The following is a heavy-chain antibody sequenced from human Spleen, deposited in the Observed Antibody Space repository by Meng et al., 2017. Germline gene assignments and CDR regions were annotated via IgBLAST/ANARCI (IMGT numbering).Heavy chain of an antibody. CDR1: GYTFTGYY. CDR3: ARDYGDYVSEGAFDI. J-gene: IGHJ3*02. V-gene: IGHV1-2*02. D-gene: IGHD4-17*01. Sequence: ASVKVSCKASGYTFTGYYMHWLRQAPGQGLEWMGWINPNSGGTNYAQKFQGRVTMTRDTSISTAYMELSRLRSDDTAVYYCARDYGDYVSEGAFDIWGQGTMVTVSS. CDR2: INPNSGGT.